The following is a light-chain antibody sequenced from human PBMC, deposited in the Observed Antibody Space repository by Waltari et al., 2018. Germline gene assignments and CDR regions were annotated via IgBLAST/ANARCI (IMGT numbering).Light chain of an antibody. CDR1: SSDVGGDDF. CDR3: CSHAGSDTFWV. CDR2: YVS. Sequence: QSALTQPRSVSGPPGQSVTISCTGTSSDVGGDDFLSWYQQHPGKAPKLIMYYVSQRPSGVPDRFSGSKSGNTASLTITGLQAEDEAEYYCCSHAGSDTFWVFGGGTKVTVL. V-gene: IGLV2-11*01. J-gene: IGLJ3*02.